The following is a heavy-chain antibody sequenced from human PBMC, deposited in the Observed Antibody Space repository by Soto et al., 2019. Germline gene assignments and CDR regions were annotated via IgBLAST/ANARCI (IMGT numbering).Heavy chain of an antibody. CDR3: AKGPLRYSSGWYDAFDI. D-gene: IGHD6-19*01. Sequence: GGSLRLSCAASGFTFDDYAMHWVRQAPGKGLEWVSGISWNSGSIGYADSVKGRFTISRDNAKNSLYLQMNSLRAEDTALYYCAKGPLRYSSGWYDAFDIWGQGTMVTVSS. J-gene: IGHJ3*02. CDR1: GFTFDDYA. CDR2: ISWNSGSI. V-gene: IGHV3-9*01.